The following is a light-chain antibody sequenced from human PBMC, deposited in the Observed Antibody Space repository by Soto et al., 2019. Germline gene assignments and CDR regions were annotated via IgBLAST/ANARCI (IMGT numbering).Light chain of an antibody. Sequence: EKGMTQSPATPSLSPGEKAPLSCRASQGFSSNLASYQQKPGQPPRLLIYGVSTRATGIPARFSGSGSGTEFTLTISSLQSEDFAVYYCQQYNNWPQTFGQGTKVDIK. J-gene: IGKJ1*01. CDR2: GVS. CDR1: QGFSSN. V-gene: IGKV3-15*01. CDR3: QQYNNWPQT.